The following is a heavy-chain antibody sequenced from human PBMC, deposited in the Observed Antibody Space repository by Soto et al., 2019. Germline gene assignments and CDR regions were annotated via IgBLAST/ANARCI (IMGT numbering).Heavy chain of an antibody. CDR3: ARESITLDYIAVAPLDY. D-gene: IGHD6-19*01. V-gene: IGHV1-69*13. Sequence: SVKVSCKASGGTFSSYAISWVRQAPGQGLEWMGGIIPIFGTANYAQKFQGRVTITADESTSTAYMELSSLRSEDTAVYYCARESITLDYIAVAPLDYWGQGTLVTVSS. J-gene: IGHJ4*02. CDR2: IIPIFGTA. CDR1: GGTFSSYA.